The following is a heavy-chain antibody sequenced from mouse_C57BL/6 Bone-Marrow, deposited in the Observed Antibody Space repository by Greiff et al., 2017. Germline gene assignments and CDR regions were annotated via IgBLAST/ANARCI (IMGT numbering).Heavy chain of an antibody. CDR1: GYAFSSSW. D-gene: IGHD2-3*01. CDR2: IYPGDGDT. CDR3: ARGGGYYDYFDY. J-gene: IGHJ2*01. V-gene: IGHV1-82*01. Sequence: QVQLQQSGPELVKPGASVKISCKASGYAFSSSWMNWVKQRPGKGLEWIGRIYPGDGDTNYNGKFKGKATLTADKSSSTAYMQLSSLTSEDSAVYFCARGGGYYDYFDYWGQGTTLTVSS.